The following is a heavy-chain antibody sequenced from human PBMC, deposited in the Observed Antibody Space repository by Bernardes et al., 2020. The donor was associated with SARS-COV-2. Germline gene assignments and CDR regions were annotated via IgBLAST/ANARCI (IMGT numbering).Heavy chain of an antibody. D-gene: IGHD3-3*01. CDR2: IDPDGTTI. CDR3: ARGSGNYYFDY. J-gene: IGHJ4*02. CDR1: GFTLSSSW. Sequence: GGSLRLSCAASGFTLSSSWMHWVRQAPGKGLVWVSRIDPDGTTINYADSVKGRFTISRDNAKNTVYLQMNSLRAEDTAVYFCARGSGNYYFDYWGQGILVTVSS. V-gene: IGHV3-74*01.